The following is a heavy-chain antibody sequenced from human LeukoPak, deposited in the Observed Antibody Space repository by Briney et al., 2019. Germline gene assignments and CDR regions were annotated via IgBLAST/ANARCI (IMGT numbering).Heavy chain of an antibody. D-gene: IGHD2-21*02. Sequence: PGGSLRLSCAASGFTFSSYAMSWVRQAPGKGLEWVSAISGSGGSTYYADSVKGRFTISRDNSKNTLYLQMNSLRAEDTAVYYCAKARLVGHIVVVTATALDYWGQGTLVTVSS. V-gene: IGHV3-23*01. CDR3: AKARLVGHIVVVTATALDY. CDR2: ISGSGGST. J-gene: IGHJ4*02. CDR1: GFTFSSYA.